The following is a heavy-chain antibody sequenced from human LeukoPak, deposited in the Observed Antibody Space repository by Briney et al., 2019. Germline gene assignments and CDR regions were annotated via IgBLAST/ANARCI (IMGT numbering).Heavy chain of an antibody. Sequence: GGSLRLSCVASGFTFSTYWMHWVRQAPGKGLEWVSRLDRDGTTTSYADSVYGRFTISKDNAKSTLYLQMRSLRAEDTAVYYCVRDTENIGYDAFEFWGHGTLVTVSS. V-gene: IGHV3-74*01. CDR2: LDRDGTTT. CDR1: GFTFSTYW. D-gene: IGHD2/OR15-2a*01. CDR3: VRDTENIGYDAFEF. J-gene: IGHJ5*01.